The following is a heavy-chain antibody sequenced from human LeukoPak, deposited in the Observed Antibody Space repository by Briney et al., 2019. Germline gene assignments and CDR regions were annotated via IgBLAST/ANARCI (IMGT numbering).Heavy chain of an antibody. CDR2: ISSSSSYI. Sequence: PGGSLRLSCGASGFTFSSYSMNWVRQAPGKGLEWVSSISSSSSYIYYADSVKGRFTISRDNAKNSLYLQMNSLRAEDTAVYYCARDGSYGGLLDYWGQGTLVTVSS. J-gene: IGHJ4*02. CDR1: GFTFSSYS. D-gene: IGHD3-16*01. V-gene: IGHV3-21*01. CDR3: ARDGSYGGLLDY.